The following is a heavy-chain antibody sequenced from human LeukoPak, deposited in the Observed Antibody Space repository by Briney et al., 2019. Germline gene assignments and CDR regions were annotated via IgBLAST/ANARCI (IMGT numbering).Heavy chain of an antibody. V-gene: IGHV1-69*04. Sequence: ASVKASCKASGGTFSSYAISWVRQAPGQGLEWMGRIIPILGIANYAQKFQGRVTITADKSTSTAYMELSSLRSEDTAVYYCARVPIAAAGNNWFDPWGQGTLVTVSS. CDR1: GGTFSSYA. D-gene: IGHD6-13*01. J-gene: IGHJ5*02. CDR2: IIPILGIA. CDR3: ARVPIAAAGNNWFDP.